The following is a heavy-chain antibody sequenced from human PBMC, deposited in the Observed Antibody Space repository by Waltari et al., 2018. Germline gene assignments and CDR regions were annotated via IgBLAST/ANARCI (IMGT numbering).Heavy chain of an antibody. D-gene: IGHD5-18*01. V-gene: IGHV4-59*01. CDR3: ARGPIQLWNY. CDR1: GGSISSYY. J-gene: IGHJ4*02. Sequence: QVQLQESGPGLVKPSETLSLTCTVSGGSISSYYWSWIRQPPGKGLAWIGYIYYSGSTNNNPSRKSRVTISVDTSKNQFSLKLSSVTAADTAVYYCARGPIQLWNYWGQGTLVTVSS. CDR2: IYYSGST.